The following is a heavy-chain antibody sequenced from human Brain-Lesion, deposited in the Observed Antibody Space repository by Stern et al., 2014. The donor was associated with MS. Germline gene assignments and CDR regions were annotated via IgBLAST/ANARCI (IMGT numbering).Heavy chain of an antibody. CDR1: GGTFSSYA. CDR2: ILPIFGTA. D-gene: IGHD3-3*01. J-gene: IGHJ6*02. CDR3: ARGVLRFLEWPYYGMDV. Sequence: VQLVESGAEVKKPGYSVKVSCKASGGTFSSYAISWVRQAPGQGLEWMGGILPIFGTANYAQKFQGRVTITADESTSTAYMELSSLRSEDTAVYYCARGVLRFLEWPYYGMDVWGQGTTVTVSS. V-gene: IGHV1-69*01.